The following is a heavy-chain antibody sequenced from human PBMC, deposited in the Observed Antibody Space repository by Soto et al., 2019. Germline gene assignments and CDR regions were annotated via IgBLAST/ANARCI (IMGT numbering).Heavy chain of an antibody. Sequence: GGSLRLSCAASGFIFSDYTMIWVRQAPGKGLEWVSYISSTSRSIYYADSVKGRFTISRDNAKNSLYLQMNSLRDEDTAVYYCARDLTPLYWGQGTLVTVSS. J-gene: IGHJ4*02. V-gene: IGHV3-48*02. CDR1: GFIFSDYT. CDR3: ARDLTPLY. CDR2: ISSTSRSI.